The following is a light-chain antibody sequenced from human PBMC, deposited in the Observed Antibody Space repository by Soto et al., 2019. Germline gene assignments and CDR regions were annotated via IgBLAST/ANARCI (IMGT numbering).Light chain of an antibody. Sequence: DIQMTQSPSSLSSSVGDRVTITCRASQSISYYLNWYQQKQGRAPRLLIYSTSTLQSGVPSKFSGSASGTDFTLTISSLQPEDFETYYCQQSYSTPWTFGQGTKVDIK. CDR2: STS. V-gene: IGKV1-39*01. CDR3: QQSYSTPWT. J-gene: IGKJ1*01. CDR1: QSISYY.